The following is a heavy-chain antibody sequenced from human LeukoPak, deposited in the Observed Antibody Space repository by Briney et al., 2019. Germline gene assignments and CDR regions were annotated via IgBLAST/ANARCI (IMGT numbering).Heavy chain of an antibody. V-gene: IGHV4-39*07. CDR2: IYYSGST. J-gene: IGHJ5*02. CDR1: GGSISSSSYY. CDR3: AREWDSYGLP. D-gene: IGHD5-18*01. Sequence: SETLSLTCTVSGGSISSSSYYWGWIRQPPGKGLEWIGSIYYSGSTYYNPSLKSRVTISVDTSKIQFSLKLSSVTAADTAVYYCAREWDSYGLPWGQGTLVTVSS.